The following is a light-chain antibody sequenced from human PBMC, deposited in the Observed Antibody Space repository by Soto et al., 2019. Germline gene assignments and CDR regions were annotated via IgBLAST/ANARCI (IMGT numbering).Light chain of an antibody. V-gene: IGKV2-28*01. Sequence: EIVMTQSPLFLPVTPGEPASISCRSSQSLLHSSGYYFLDWYLQKPGQSPQLLIDLGSNRASGVPDRFSGSGSGSDFTLQISRVEAEDVGLYYCMQALQAPRTFGQGTEVEIK. CDR2: LGS. CDR3: MQALQAPRT. CDR1: QSLLHSSGYYF. J-gene: IGKJ1*01.